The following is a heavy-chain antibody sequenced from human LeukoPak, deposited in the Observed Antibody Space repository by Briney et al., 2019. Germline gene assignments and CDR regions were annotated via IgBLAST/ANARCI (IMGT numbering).Heavy chain of an antibody. CDR1: RGSFSDYF. CDR2: MIDGGVT. CDR3: ARVSGLNNFDS. V-gene: IGHV4-34*12. Sequence: SETLSLTCAVYRGSFSDYFWGWIRQPPGKGLGWVGEMIDGGVTNYNPSFKGRVTISLDTSKNQASLKLTAVTAADTAVYCCARVSGLNNFDSWGQGNLVTVSS. J-gene: IGHJ4*02. D-gene: IGHD2-8*01.